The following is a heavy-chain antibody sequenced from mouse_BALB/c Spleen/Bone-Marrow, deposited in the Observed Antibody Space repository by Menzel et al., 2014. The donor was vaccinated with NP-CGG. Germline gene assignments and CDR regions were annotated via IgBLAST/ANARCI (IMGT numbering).Heavy chain of an antibody. CDR2: IRNKAKGYTT. CDR1: GFTFTDYY. J-gene: IGHJ1*01. Sequence: DVMLVESGGGLVQPGGSLRLSCETSGFTFTDYYMSWVRQPPGKALEWLGFIRNKAKGYTTDYSAYVKGRFTISRDNSQSISYLQMNTLRAEDSATYYCARDENVGIYWYFDVWGAGTTVTVSS. V-gene: IGHV7-3*02. CDR3: ARDENVGIYWYFDV.